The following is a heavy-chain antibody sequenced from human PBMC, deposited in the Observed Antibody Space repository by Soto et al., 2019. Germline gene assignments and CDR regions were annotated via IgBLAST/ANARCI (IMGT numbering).Heavy chain of an antibody. J-gene: IGHJ3*02. D-gene: IGHD3-22*01. CDR2: IYYSGST. CDR3: ECEKDYSSGYQGDLYM. CDR1: GGSISSGGYY. V-gene: IGHV4-31*03. Sequence: PSDTPSLTCTFSGGSISSGGYYWSWIRQHPGKGLEWIGYIYYSGSTYYNPSLKSRVTISVDTSKNQFSLKLSSVTAADTAGYYCECEKDYSSGYQGDLYMWGQGTMVTV.